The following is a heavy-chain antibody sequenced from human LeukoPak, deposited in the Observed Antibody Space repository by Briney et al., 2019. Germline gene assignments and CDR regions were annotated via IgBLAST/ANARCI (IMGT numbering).Heavy chain of an antibody. CDR2: ISYDGSNK. V-gene: IGHV3-30-3*01. CDR3: ARAGRIQLWLFDY. J-gene: IGHJ4*02. D-gene: IGHD5-18*01. CDR1: GFTFSSYA. Sequence: GGSLRLSCAASGFTFSSYAMHWVRQAPGKGLEWVAVISYDGSNKYYADSVKGRFTISRDNSKNTLYLQMNSLRAEDTAVYYCARAGRIQLWLFDYWGQGTLVTVSS.